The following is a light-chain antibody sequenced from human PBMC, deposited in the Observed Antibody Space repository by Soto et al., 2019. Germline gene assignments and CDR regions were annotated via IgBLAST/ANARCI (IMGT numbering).Light chain of an antibody. V-gene: IGLV3-21*04. J-gene: IGLJ2*01. CDR3: QVWDSSSDHVV. CDR2: YDS. CDR1: NIGSKS. Sequence: SYELTQPPSVSVAPGKTARITCGGNNIGSKSVHWYQQKPGQAPVLVIYYDSDRPSGIPERFSGSNSGNTATLTISRLEAGDEADYYCQVWDSSSDHVVFGGGTKVTVL.